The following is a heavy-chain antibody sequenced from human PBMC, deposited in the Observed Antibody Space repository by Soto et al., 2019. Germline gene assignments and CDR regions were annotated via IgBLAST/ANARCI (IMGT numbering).Heavy chain of an antibody. J-gene: IGHJ3*02. CDR2: IIPIFGTA. D-gene: IGHD3-22*01. V-gene: IGHV1-69*13. CDR3: ARDKGYYDSSGYSGGALHAFDI. Sequence: SVKVSCKASGGTFSSYAISWVLQAPGQGLEWMGGIIPIFGTANYAQKFQGRVTITADESTSTAYMELSSLRSEDTAVYYCARDKGYYDSSGYSGGALHAFDIWGQGTMVTVSS. CDR1: GGTFSSYA.